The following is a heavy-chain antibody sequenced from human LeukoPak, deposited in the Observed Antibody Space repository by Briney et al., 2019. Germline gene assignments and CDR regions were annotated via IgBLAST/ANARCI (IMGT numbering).Heavy chain of an antibody. CDR2: IYYSGST. V-gene: IGHV4-59*01. CDR3: ARVAEYCSSTSCYYYYYYMDV. J-gene: IGHJ6*03. CDR1: GGSISSYY. D-gene: IGHD2-2*01. Sequence: SETLSLTRTVSGGSISSYYWSWIRQPPGKGLEWIGYIYYSGSTNYNPSLKSRVTISVDTSKNQFSLKLSSVTAADTAVYYCARVAEYCSSTSCYYYYYYMDVWGKGTTVTVSS.